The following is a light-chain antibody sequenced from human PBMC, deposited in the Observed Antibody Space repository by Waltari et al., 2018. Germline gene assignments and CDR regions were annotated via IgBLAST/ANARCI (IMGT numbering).Light chain of an antibody. CDR1: QSVLYSSNNKNY. V-gene: IGKV4-1*01. Sequence: DIVMTQSPDPLAVSLGERATINSKSSQSVLYSSNNKNYLTWYQQKPGQPPKLLIYWASTRESGVPDRFSGSGSGTDFTLTITSLQAEDVAVYYCQQHYSNPLTFGGGTKVEIK. CDR2: WAS. J-gene: IGKJ4*01. CDR3: QQHYSNPLT.